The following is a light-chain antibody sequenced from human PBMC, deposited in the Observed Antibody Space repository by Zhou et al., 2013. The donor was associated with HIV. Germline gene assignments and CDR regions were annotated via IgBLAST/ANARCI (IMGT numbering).Light chain of an antibody. J-gene: IGKJ1*01. Sequence: DIQMTQSPSTLSASVGDRVTITCRASQSLGRWLAWYQQRPGKAPKLIIYRASSLQSGVPSRFSGSGSEREFNLTIDGLQPEDFATYYCQQYDNLWTFGPGTRV. CDR1: QSLGRW. CDR2: RAS. V-gene: IGKV1-5*03. CDR3: QQYDNLWT.